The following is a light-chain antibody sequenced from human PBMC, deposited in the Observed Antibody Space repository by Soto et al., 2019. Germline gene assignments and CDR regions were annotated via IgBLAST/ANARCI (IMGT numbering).Light chain of an antibody. CDR1: QGISNY. J-gene: IGKJ1*01. V-gene: IGKV1-27*01. Sequence: DIQMTQSPSSLSASVGDRVTITCRASQGISNYLAWYQQKPGKVPKLLIYAASTLQSGVPSRFSGSESGTDFTLTISSLQPEEVATYYLQKYNSAPRTFGQGTKVEIK. CDR2: AAS. CDR3: QKYNSAPRT.